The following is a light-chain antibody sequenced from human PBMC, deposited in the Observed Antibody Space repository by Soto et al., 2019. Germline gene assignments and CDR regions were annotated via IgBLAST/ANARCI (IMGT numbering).Light chain of an antibody. CDR3: QQYGSVPWT. J-gene: IGKJ1*01. V-gene: IGKV3-20*01. CDR1: QSVSSDY. Sequence: EIVLTQSPGTLSLSPGERATLSCRASQSVSSDYLAWYQQKPGQTPKVLIYRASSRATGIPDRFSGSGSGTDFTLTISRLEPEDFAVYYCQQYGSVPWTFGQGTTVEIK. CDR2: RAS.